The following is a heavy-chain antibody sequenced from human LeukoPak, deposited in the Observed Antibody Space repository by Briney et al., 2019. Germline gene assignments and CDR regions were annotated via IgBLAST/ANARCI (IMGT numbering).Heavy chain of an antibody. CDR3: ARDHDCSGGSCYSAAFNI. CDR2: INPNRGGT. CDR1: GYTFAGNY. J-gene: IGHJ3*02. Sequence: ASVKVSCKASGYTFAGNYMHWVRQAPGQGLEWMGWINPNRGGTNYAQKFQGRVTMTRDTSISTAYMELSRLRSDDTAVYYCARDHDCSGGSCYSAAFNIWGQGTMVTVSS. V-gene: IGHV1-2*02. D-gene: IGHD2-15*01.